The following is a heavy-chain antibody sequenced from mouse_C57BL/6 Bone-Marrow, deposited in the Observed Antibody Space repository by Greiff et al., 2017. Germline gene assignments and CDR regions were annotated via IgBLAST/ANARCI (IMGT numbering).Heavy chain of an antibody. CDR1: GYTFTSYW. D-gene: IGHD4-1*01. Sequence: VQLQQPGAELVRPGSSVKLSCKASGYTFTSYWMDWVKQRPGQGLEWIGNIYPSDSETHYNQKFKDKATLTVDKSSSTAYMQLSSLTSEDSAVYYCERSGELAPDYWGQGTTLTVSS. V-gene: IGHV1-61*01. CDR2: IYPSDSET. CDR3: ERSGELAPDY. J-gene: IGHJ2*01.